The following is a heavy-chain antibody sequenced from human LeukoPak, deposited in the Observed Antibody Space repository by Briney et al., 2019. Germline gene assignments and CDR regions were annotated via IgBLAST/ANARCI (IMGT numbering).Heavy chain of an antibody. D-gene: IGHD2-15*01. CDR3: AREDIVVVVAARGYYYYGMDV. CDR1: GFTFSSYW. CDR2: IKQDGSEK. V-gene: IGHV3-7*01. Sequence: SGGSLRLSCAASGFTFSSYWMSWVRQAPGEGLEWVANIKQDGSEKYYVDSVKGRFTISRDNAKNSLYLQMNSLRAEDTAVYYCAREDIVVVVAARGYYYYGMDVWGQGTTVTVSS. J-gene: IGHJ6*02.